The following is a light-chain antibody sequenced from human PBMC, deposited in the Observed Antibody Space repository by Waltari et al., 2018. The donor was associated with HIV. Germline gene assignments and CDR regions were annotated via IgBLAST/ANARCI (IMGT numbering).Light chain of an antibody. V-gene: IGLV1-44*01. Sequence: QSVLTQPPSASGTPGQTVTISCSGSRSNIGSNTLNWYQHLPGTAPKLLIYSNNVRTSGVPDRFSGFKSGTSASLAISGLQSQDEADYYCTTWDDSLNVLVFGGGTEVTVL. J-gene: IGLJ3*02. CDR2: SNN. CDR3: TTWDDSLNVLV. CDR1: RSNIGSNT.